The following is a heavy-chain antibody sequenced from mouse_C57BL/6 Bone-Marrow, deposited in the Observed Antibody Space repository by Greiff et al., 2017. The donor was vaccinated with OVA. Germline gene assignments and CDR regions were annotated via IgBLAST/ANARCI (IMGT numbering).Heavy chain of an antibody. CDR1: GFNIKDYY. CDR2: IHPEDSET. Sequence: EVQLQESGAELVKPGASVKVSCTASGFNIKDYYMHWVKQRTEQGLEWIGRIHPEDSETKYAPKFQGKATLTADKSSNTAYLQLSSLTSEDTAVYYCAISFGYWFAYWGQGTLVTVSA. V-gene: IGHV14-2*01. J-gene: IGHJ3*01. D-gene: IGHD1-1*01. CDR3: AISFGYWFAY.